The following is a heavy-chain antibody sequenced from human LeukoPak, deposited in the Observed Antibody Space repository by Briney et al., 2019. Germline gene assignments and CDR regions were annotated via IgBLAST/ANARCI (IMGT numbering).Heavy chain of an antibody. CDR1: GGSISSGEYY. CDR3: ARYRRAGGRSSAGALDI. CDR2: SYYSGST. D-gene: IGHD6-19*01. Sequence: SETLSLTCTVSGGSISSGEYYSSWSRQPPGKGLEWIGYSYYSGSTYYTPSLETPVTISVATSQNQFSLKLSSVTAADTAVYYCARYRRAGGRSSAGALDIWGQGTMVTVSS. V-gene: IGHV4-30-4*01. J-gene: IGHJ3*02.